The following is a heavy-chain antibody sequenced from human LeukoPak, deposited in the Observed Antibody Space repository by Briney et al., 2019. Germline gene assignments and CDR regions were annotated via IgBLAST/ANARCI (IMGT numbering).Heavy chain of an antibody. J-gene: IGHJ4*02. D-gene: IGHD3-10*01. CDR3: ARASYGSGSYYFDY. CDR2: IYHSGST. Sequence: SETLSLTCGVCGGSFSDDYWNWIRQPPGKGLEWIGYIYHSGSTYYNPSLKSRVTISVDRSKNQFSLKLSSVTAADTAVYYCARASYGSGSYYFDYWGQGTLVTVSS. V-gene: IGHV4-30-2*01. CDR1: GGSFSDDY.